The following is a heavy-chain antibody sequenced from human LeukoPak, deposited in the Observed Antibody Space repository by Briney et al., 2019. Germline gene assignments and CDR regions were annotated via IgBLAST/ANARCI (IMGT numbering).Heavy chain of an antibody. J-gene: IGHJ4*02. CDR3: AKGYSSGWYPFDY. Sequence: PGGSLRLSCAASGFTFSSHWMHWVRQAPGKSLEWVSLITWDSGTTYYKDSVKGRFTISRDNSKNSLYLQMNSLRTEDTALYYCAKGYSSGWYPFDYWGQGTLVTVSS. V-gene: IGHV3-43*01. CDR1: GFTFSSHW. D-gene: IGHD6-19*01. CDR2: ITWDSGTT.